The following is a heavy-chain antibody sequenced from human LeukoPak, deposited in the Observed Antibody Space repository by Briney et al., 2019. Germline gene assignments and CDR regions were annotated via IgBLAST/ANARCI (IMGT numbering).Heavy chain of an antibody. CDR3: ARLRITMVRGVIEDGDY. CDR2: ISYDGSNK. J-gene: IGHJ4*02. V-gene: IGHV3-30*04. CDR1: GFTFSSYA. D-gene: IGHD3-10*01. Sequence: GGSLRLSCAASGFTFSSYAMHWVRQAPGKGLEWVAVISYDGSNKYYADSVKGRFTISRDNSKNALYLQMNSLRAEDTAVYYCARLRITMVRGVIEDGDYWGQGTLVTVSS.